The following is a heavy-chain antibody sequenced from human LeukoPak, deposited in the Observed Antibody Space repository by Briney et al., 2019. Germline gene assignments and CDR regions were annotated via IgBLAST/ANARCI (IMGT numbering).Heavy chain of an antibody. V-gene: IGHV3-23*01. CDR1: GFTFSNYW. CDR2: ITGSGDGT. CDR3: AKAGLVRGGALDS. J-gene: IGHJ4*02. D-gene: IGHD4/OR15-4a*01. Sequence: GGSLRLSCAASGFTFSNYWMHWVRQAPGKGLEWVSSITGSGDGTSAADSVTGRFSISRDNSKSTLYLQMNSLRVEDTAVYYCAKAGLVRGGALDSWGQGTLVTVSS.